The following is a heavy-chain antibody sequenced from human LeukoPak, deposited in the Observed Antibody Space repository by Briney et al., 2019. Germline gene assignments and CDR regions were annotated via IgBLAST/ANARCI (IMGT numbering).Heavy chain of an antibody. Sequence: PGRSLRLSCAASGFTFSSYGMHWVRQAPGKGLEWVAVIWYDGSNKYYADSVKGRFTISRDNSKNTLYLQMNSLRAEDTAVYYCARSDNWNDLDYWGQGTLVTVSS. D-gene: IGHD1-1*01. CDR1: GFTFSSYG. V-gene: IGHV3-33*01. CDR2: IWYDGSNK. CDR3: ARSDNWNDLDY. J-gene: IGHJ4*02.